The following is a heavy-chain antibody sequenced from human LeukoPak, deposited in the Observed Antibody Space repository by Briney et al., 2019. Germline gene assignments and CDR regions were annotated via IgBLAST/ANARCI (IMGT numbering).Heavy chain of an antibody. CDR3: ARLSHYFDSSGYYYVRFFDY. Sequence: PSETLSLTCTVSGGSISSYSWSWIRQPPGKGLECIAYIYDSGSTNYNPSLKSRVAISVDKSKNQFSLKLSYVTAADTAVYYCARLSHYFDSSGYYYVRFFDYWGQGTLVTVSS. CDR2: IYDSGST. J-gene: IGHJ4*02. CDR1: GGSISSYS. V-gene: IGHV4-59*08. D-gene: IGHD3-22*01.